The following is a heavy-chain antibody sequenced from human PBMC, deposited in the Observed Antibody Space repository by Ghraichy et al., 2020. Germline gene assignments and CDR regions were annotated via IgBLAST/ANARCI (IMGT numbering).Heavy chain of an antibody. CDR1: GGSISSSSYY. CDR3: ARHVGGGSSWYYSWTIADY. V-gene: IGHV4-39*01. D-gene: IGHD6-13*01. J-gene: IGHJ4*02. Sequence: SETLSLTCTVSGGSISSSSYYWGWIRQPPGKGLEWIGSIYYSGSTFYSPSLKSRVTISIDTSKNQFSLKLSSVTATDTAVYYCARHVGGGSSWYYSWTIADYWGQGTLVTVSS. CDR2: IYYSGST.